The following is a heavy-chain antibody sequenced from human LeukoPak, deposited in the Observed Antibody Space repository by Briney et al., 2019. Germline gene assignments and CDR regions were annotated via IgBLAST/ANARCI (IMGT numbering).Heavy chain of an antibody. D-gene: IGHD1-14*01. J-gene: IGHJ4*02. Sequence: ASVKVSCKASGYTFTSYYMHWVRQAPGQGLEWLSWIDTYNGNTNYVQKLQDRVTVTTDTSTSTAYMELRSLRSDDTAVYYCARDQDINRGFFQPGGYWGQGTLVTVSS. CDR3: ARDQDINRGFFQPGGY. V-gene: IGHV1-18*04. CDR1: GYTFTSYY. CDR2: IDTYNGNT.